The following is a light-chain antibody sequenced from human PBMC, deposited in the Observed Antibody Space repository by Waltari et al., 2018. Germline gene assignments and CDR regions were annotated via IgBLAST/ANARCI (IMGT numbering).Light chain of an antibody. Sequence: QSALTQPASVSGSPGQSIPISCPGTSSDVGGSNYVSWYQQHPGTTPNLIIFDVNRRPPGVSHRFSGSKSGNTASLTISGLQAEDEADYYCGSYTTRATHVFGIGTKVTVL. CDR3: GSYTTRATHV. CDR2: DVN. CDR1: SSDVGGSNY. J-gene: IGLJ1*01. V-gene: IGLV2-14*03.